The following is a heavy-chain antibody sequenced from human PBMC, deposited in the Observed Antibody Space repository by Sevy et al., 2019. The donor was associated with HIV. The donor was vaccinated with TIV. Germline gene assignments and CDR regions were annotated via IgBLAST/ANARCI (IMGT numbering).Heavy chain of an antibody. CDR2: ISGSGGST. Sequence: GESLKISCAASGFTFSSYAMSWVRQAPGKGLEWVSAISGSGGSTYYADSVKGRFPISRDNSKNTLYLQMNSLRAEDTAVYYCAKLHCTGGVCYLDYWGQGTLVTVSS. D-gene: IGHD2-8*02. V-gene: IGHV3-23*01. CDR3: AKLHCTGGVCYLDY. J-gene: IGHJ4*02. CDR1: GFTFSSYA.